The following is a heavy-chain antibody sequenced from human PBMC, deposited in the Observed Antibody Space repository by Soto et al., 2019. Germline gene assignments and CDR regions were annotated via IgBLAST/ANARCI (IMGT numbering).Heavy chain of an antibody. D-gene: IGHD3-10*01. Sequence: SETLSLTCTVSGGSISSYYWSWIRQPPGKGLEWIGYIYYSGSTNYNPSLKSRVTISVDTSKNQFSLKLSSVTAADTAVYYCARKKNYYGSGSYSENFDYWGQGTLVNVSS. CDR3: ARKKNYYGSGSYSENFDY. CDR2: IYYSGST. J-gene: IGHJ4*02. CDR1: GGSISSYY. V-gene: IGHV4-59*12.